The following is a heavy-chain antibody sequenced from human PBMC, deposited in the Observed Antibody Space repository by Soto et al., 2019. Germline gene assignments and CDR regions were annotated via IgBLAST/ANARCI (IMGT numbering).Heavy chain of an antibody. CDR1: GGSISSGGYY. V-gene: IGHV4-31*03. Sequence: PSETLSLTCTVSGGSISSGGYYWSWIREHPGKGLEWIGYIYYSGSTYYTPSLKSRVTISVDTSKNQFSLTLSSVTAADTAVYYCARGHCSGGSCYWGYNWFDPWGHGALVTV. D-gene: IGHD2-15*01. CDR3: ARGHCSGGSCYWGYNWFDP. CDR2: IYYSGST. J-gene: IGHJ5*02.